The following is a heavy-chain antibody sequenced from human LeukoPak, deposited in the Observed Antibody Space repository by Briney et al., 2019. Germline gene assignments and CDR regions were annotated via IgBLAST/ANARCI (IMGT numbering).Heavy chain of an antibody. J-gene: IGHJ4*02. V-gene: IGHV3-30*18. CDR1: GFTFSSYG. Sequence: GGSLRLSCAASGFTFSSYGMHWVRQAPGKGLEWVAVISYDGSNKYYADSVKGRFTISRDNSKNTLYLQMNSLRAEDTAVYYCAKDLARLRYFDWLLLDYWGREPWSPSPQ. CDR3: AKDLARLRYFDWLLLDY. CDR2: ISYDGSNK. D-gene: IGHD3-9*01.